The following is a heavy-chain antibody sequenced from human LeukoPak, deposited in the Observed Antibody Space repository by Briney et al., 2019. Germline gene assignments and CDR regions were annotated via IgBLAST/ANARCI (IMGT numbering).Heavy chain of an antibody. CDR2: ISWDGGST. D-gene: IGHD2-15*01. CDR1: GFTFDDYT. J-gene: IGHJ4*02. V-gene: IGHV3-43*01. CDR3: AKEVSGGSYGWGYFDY. Sequence: PGGSLRLSCAASGFTFDDYTMHWVRQAPGKGLEWVSLISWDGGSTNYADSVKGRFTISRDNSKNSLYLQMNSLRTEDTALYYCAKEVSGGSYGWGYFDYWGQGTLVTVSS.